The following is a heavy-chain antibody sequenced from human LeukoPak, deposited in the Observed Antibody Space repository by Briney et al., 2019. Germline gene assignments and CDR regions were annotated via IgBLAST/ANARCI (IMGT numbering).Heavy chain of an antibody. J-gene: IGHJ4*02. Sequence: GGSLRLSCAASGFIFSSYGMHWVRQAPGKGLEWVAVISYDGSNKYYADSVKGRFTISRDNSKNTLYLQMNSLRAEDTAVYYCAKVGSRVTSAPDDYWGQGTLVTVSS. V-gene: IGHV3-30*18. D-gene: IGHD4-17*01. CDR2: ISYDGSNK. CDR1: GFIFSSYG. CDR3: AKVGSRVTSAPDDY.